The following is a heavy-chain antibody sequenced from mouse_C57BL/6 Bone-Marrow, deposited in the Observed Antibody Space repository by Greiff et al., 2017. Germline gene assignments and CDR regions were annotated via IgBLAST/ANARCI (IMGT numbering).Heavy chain of an antibody. V-gene: IGHV1-69*01. Sequence: VQLQQPGAELVMPGASVKLSCKASGYTFTSYWMHWVKQRPGQGLEWIGEIDPSDSHTNYNQKFKGKSTLTGDKYSSTAYMQRSSLPSEDSAVYYCARSQLGHYFDYWGQGTTLAVSS. CDR1: GYTFTSYW. CDR3: ARSQLGHYFDY. D-gene: IGHD4-1*02. CDR2: IDPSDSHT. J-gene: IGHJ2*01.